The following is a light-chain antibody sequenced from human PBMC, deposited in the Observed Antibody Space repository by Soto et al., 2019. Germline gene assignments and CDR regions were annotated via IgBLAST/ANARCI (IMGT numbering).Light chain of an antibody. J-gene: IGKJ2*01. Sequence: EIVLTQSPATLSLSAGERATLSCRASQNVNYYLAWYQHKPGQAPRLLIYDAASRATGIPARFSGSGSGTDFTLTINSLEPEDFAVYYCQQSSNWLVTCGQGTKLEIK. CDR1: QNVNYY. CDR2: DAA. V-gene: IGKV3-11*01. CDR3: QQSSNWLVT.